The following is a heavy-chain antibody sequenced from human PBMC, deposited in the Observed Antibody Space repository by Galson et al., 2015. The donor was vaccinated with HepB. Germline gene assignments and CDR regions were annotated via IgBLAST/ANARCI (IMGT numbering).Heavy chain of an antibody. D-gene: IGHD2-2*01. CDR3: ARGLGVVVPAAILVDAFDI. J-gene: IGHJ3*02. V-gene: IGHV1-69*13. CDR2: IIPIFGTA. CDR1: GGTFSSYA. Sequence: SVKVSCKASGGTFSSYAISWVRQAPGQWLEWMGGIIPIFGTANYAQKFQGRVTITADESTSTAYMELSSLRSEDTAVYYCARGLGVVVPAAILVDAFDIWGQGTMVTVSS.